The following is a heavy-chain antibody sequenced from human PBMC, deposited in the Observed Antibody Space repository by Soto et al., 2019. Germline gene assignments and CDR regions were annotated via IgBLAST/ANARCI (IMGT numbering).Heavy chain of an antibody. CDR2: IIPIFGTA. CDR1: GGTFSSYA. Sequence: SVKVYCKASGGTFSSYAISWVRQAPGQGLEWMGGIIPIFGTANYAQKFQGRVTITADESTSTAYMELRRLTSDDTAVYYCARDLSRQSWKWFDPWGQGTRVTVSS. CDR3: ARDLSRQSWKWFDP. D-gene: IGHD1-1*01. V-gene: IGHV1-69*01. J-gene: IGHJ5*02.